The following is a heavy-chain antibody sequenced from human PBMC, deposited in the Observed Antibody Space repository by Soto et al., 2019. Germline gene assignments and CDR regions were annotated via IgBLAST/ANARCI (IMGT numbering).Heavy chain of an antibody. CDR1: GGSISSYY. CDR3: ARLQYNFDY. D-gene: IGHD1-1*01. J-gene: IGHJ4*02. V-gene: IGHV4-59*08. Sequence: PSETLSLTCTVSGGSISSYYLSWIRQPPGKGLEWIGYIYYSGSTNYNPSLKSRVTISVDTSKNQFSLKLSSVTAADTAVYYCARLQYNFDYWGQGTLVTVSS. CDR2: IYYSGST.